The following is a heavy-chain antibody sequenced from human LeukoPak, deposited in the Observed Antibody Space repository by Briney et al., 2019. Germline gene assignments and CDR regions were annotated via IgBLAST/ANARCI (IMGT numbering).Heavy chain of an antibody. J-gene: IGHJ1*01. Sequence: SVKVSCKASGGTFSSYAISWVRRAPGQGLEWMGGIITIFGTANYAQKCQGRVTITADESTRTAYMELSRLRSDDTAVYYCARDLDSSGWSHFQHWGQGTLVTVSS. CDR2: IITIFGTA. V-gene: IGHV1-69*01. D-gene: IGHD6-19*01. CDR1: GGTFSSYA. CDR3: ARDLDSSGWSHFQH.